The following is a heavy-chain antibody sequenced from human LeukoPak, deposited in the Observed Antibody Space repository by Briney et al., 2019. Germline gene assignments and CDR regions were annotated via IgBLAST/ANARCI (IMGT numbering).Heavy chain of an antibody. CDR3: AKPYDSSLYTNLDY. D-gene: IGHD3-22*01. Sequence: PGRSLKLSCVASGFTFSTYAMHWVRRAPGKGLEWVTVISYDGSKKYYADSVKGRFTISRDNSKNTLYLQVDSLRPEDTAVYYCAKPYDSSLYTNLDYWGQGTLVTVSS. J-gene: IGHJ4*02. CDR2: ISYDGSKK. CDR1: GFTFSTYA. V-gene: IGHV3-30-3*02.